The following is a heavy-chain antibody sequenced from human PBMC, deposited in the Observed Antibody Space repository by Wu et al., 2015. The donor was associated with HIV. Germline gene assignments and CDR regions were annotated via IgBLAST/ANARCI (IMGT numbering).Heavy chain of an antibody. CDR3: VTGGFLRGSFRHKSPDR. J-gene: IGHJ4*01. V-gene: IGHV1-69*12. Sequence: QVHLVQSGAEVKKPGSSVKVSCKASGGTFSSYAISWVRQAPGQGLEYMGCLIPIFKISNYAQKFQGRVTITADESTGTAYMDLSSLRSEDTAVYYCVTGGFLRGSFRHKSPDRWGHGTLITVSS. CDR2: LIPIFKIS. CDR1: GGTFSSYA. D-gene: IGHD3-16*02.